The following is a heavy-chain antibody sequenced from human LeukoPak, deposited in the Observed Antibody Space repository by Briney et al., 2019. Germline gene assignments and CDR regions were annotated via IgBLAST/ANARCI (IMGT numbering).Heavy chain of an antibody. CDR3: ARGGRSFEFMAVAVY. J-gene: IGHJ4*02. CDR2: IIPIFGTA. Sequence: ASVKVSCKASGGTFSIYAISWVRQAPGQGLEWMGGIIPIFGTANYAQKFQGRVTITADESTSTAYMELSSLRSEDTAVYYCARGGRSFEFMAVAVYWGQGTLVTVSS. V-gene: IGHV1-69*13. CDR1: GGTFSIYA. D-gene: IGHD2/OR15-2a*01.